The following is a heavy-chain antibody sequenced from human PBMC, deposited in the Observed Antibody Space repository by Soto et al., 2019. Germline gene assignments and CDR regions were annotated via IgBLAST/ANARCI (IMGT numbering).Heavy chain of an antibody. CDR2: IYYNGNT. D-gene: IGHD7-27*01. CDR3: TRANWYSEY. J-gene: IGHJ4*02. Sequence: QVQLQESGPGLVKPSETLSLTCTVSGGSISNHYWSWIRQPPGKGLEWIGYIYYNGNTNYNPSLKRRFTMSVDTSENRSALRLSSVAAADKAVYYCTRANWYSEYWGQGTLVCFSS. V-gene: IGHV4-59*11. CDR1: GGSISNHY.